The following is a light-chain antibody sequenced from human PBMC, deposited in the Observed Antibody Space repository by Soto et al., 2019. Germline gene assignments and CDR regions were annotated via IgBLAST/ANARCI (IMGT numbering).Light chain of an antibody. CDR3: QRYYNAPFT. CDR2: AAS. J-gene: IGKJ4*01. CDR1: QSISSY. Sequence: DIQMTQSPSSLSASVGDRVTITCRASQSISSYLNWYQQKPGKAPKLLIYAASSLQSGVPSRFSGSGSGTDFTLTISSLHPEDVATYYCQRYYNAPFTFGGGTKVDIK. V-gene: IGKV1-39*01.